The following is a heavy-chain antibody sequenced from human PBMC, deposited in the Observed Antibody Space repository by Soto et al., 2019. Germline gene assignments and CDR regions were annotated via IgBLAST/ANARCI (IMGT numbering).Heavy chain of an antibody. D-gene: IGHD2-15*01. J-gene: IGHJ6*02. CDR3: ARSGRSGYYYYYGMDV. V-gene: IGHV4-59*01. Sequence: PSETLSLTCTVSGGSISIYYWSWIRHPPGKGLEWIGYIYESGSTNYNPSLKSRVTMSVDTSKNQFSLKLSSVTAADTAVYFCARSGRSGYYYYYGMDVWGQGTTVTVSS. CDR1: GGSISIYY. CDR2: IYESGST.